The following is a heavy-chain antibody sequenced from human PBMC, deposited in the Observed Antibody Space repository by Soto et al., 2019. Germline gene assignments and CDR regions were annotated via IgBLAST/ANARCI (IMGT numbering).Heavy chain of an antibody. Sequence: EVQLLESGGGLVQPGGSLRLSCAASGFTFSSYAMSWVRQAPGKGLEWVSAISGSGGSTYYADSVKGRFTISRDNSKNTLYLQMNSLRAEDTAVYYCAKDKILRFLEWLVAPIVFDYWGQGTLVTVSS. J-gene: IGHJ4*02. V-gene: IGHV3-23*01. CDR2: ISGSGGST. D-gene: IGHD3-3*01. CDR1: GFTFSSYA. CDR3: AKDKILRFLEWLVAPIVFDY.